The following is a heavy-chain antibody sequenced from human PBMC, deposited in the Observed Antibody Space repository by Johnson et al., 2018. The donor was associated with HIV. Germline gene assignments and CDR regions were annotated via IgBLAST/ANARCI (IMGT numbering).Heavy chain of an antibody. CDR3: AKDRGTTRAFDI. V-gene: IGHV3-33*06. CDR2: IWYDGSNK. J-gene: IGHJ3*02. CDR1: GFTFSSYG. D-gene: IGHD2/OR15-2a*01. Sequence: QVQLVESGGGVVQPGRSLRLSCAASGFTFSSYGMHWVRQAPGNGLEWVAVIWYDGSNKYYADSVKGRFTISRDNSKNTLYLQMNSLRAEDTAVYYCAKDRGTTRAFDIWCQGTMVTVSS.